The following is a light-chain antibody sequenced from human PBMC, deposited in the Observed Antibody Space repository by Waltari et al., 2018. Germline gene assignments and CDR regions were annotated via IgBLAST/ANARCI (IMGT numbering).Light chain of an antibody. CDR1: QSVLYSSTNKNY. CDR3: QQYYSTQYT. J-gene: IGKJ3*01. Sequence: DIVMTQSPDSLAVSLGERATINCKSSQSVLYSSTNKNYLAWYQQKPGQPPRLLIYWASTRESGVPDRFSGSGSGTDFTLTISSLQAEDVAVYYCQQYYSTQYTFGPGTKVDIK. CDR2: WAS. V-gene: IGKV4-1*01.